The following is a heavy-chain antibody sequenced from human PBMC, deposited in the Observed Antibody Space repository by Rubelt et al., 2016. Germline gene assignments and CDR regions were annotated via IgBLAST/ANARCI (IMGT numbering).Heavy chain of an antibody. V-gene: IGHV4-59*01. J-gene: IGHJ4*02. CDR2: TYDTGST. Sequence: QVELQESGPGLVKPSETLSLRCTVSGGSMSNYYWNWIRQPPGKGLEWIGYTYDTGSTNYSPSLKSRVTVSVDTSKNHFSLNWSAVTAADTAVYYCARGGYYYDSSGWDWGQGTLVTVSS. CDR1: GGSMSNYY. CDR3: ARGGYYYDSSGWD. D-gene: IGHD3-22*01.